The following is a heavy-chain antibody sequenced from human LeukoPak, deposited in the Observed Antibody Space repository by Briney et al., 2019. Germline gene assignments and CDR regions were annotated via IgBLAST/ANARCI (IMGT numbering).Heavy chain of an antibody. CDR1: GFTFSSYG. CDR3: AKPAQTARRGPFDY. V-gene: IGHV3-30*02. D-gene: IGHD6-6*01. CDR2: IRYDGSNK. Sequence: RSGGSLRLSCAASGFTFSSYGMHWVRQAPGKGLEWVAFIRYDGSNKYYADSVKGRFTISRDNSKNTLYLQMNSLRAEDTAVYYCAKPAQTARRGPFDYWGQGTLVTVSS. J-gene: IGHJ4*02.